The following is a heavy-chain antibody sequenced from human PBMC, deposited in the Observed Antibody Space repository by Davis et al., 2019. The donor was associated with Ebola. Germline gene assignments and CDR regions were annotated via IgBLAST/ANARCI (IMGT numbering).Heavy chain of an antibody. CDR2: IYYSGST. CDR3: ARAPRYYDYIWGSYRYAARAFDI. D-gene: IGHD3-16*02. CDR1: GGSFSGYY. Sequence: SETLSLTCAVYGGSFSGYYWSWIRQPPGKGLEWIGYIYYSGSTNYNPSLKSRVTISVDTSKNQFSLKLSSVTAADTAVYYCARAPRYYDYIWGSYRYAARAFDIWGQGTMVTVSS. V-gene: IGHV4-59*01. J-gene: IGHJ3*02.